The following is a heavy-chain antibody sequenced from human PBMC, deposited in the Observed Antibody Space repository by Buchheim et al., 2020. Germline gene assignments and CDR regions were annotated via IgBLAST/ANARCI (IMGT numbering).Heavy chain of an antibody. J-gene: IGHJ6*02. Sequence: EVQLVESGGGLVQPGGSLRLSSAASGFTFSSYWMSWVRQAPGKGLEWVANIKQDGSEKYYVDSVKGRFTISRDNAKNSLYLQMNSLRAEDTAVYYCARATPSSSWYEGYYYGMDVWGQGTT. CDR1: GFTFSSYW. V-gene: IGHV3-7*01. CDR3: ARATPSSSWYEGYYYGMDV. CDR2: IKQDGSEK. D-gene: IGHD6-13*01.